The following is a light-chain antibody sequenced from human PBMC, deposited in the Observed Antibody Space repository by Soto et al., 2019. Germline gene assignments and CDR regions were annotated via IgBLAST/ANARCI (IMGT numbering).Light chain of an antibody. CDR1: SSDVGAYNY. Sequence: QSALPQPASVSGSPGQSITISCTGTSSDVGAYNYVSWYQQHPGKAPKLMIYDVTNRPSGVSNRFSGSKSDNTASLTISGLQAEDEADYFCSSHSKLTPYVFGTGTKVTVL. J-gene: IGLJ1*01. CDR2: DVT. V-gene: IGLV2-14*01. CDR3: SSHSKLTPYV.